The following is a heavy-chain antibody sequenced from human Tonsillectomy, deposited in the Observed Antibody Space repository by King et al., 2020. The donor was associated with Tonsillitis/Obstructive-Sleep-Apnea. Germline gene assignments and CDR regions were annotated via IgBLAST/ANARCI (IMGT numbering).Heavy chain of an antibody. J-gene: IGHJ6*03. D-gene: IGHD2-2*01. CDR1: GFSFSDYY. CDR2: ISSSSSYT. Sequence: VQLVESGGGLVKPGGSLRLSCAASGFSFSDYYMSWIRQAPGKGLEWVSYISSSSSYTNYADSVKGRFTISRDNAKNSLYLQMNSLRAEDTAVYYCARGLINCSSTSCYGHYYYMDVWGKGTTVTVSS. CDR3: ARGLINCSSTSCYGHYYYMDV. V-gene: IGHV3-11*05.